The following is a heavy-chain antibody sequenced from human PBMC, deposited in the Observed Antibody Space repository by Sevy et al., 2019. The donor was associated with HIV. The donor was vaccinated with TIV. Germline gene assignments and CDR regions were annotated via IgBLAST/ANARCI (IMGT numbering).Heavy chain of an antibody. D-gene: IGHD6-6*01. CDR2: ISGSGGST. CDR3: AKDLIAARFPDAFDI. J-gene: IGHJ3*02. V-gene: IGHV3-23*01. CDR1: GFTFSSYA. Sequence: GGYLRLSCAASGFTFSSYAMSWVRQAPGKGLEWVSAISGSGGSTYYADSVKGRFTISRDNSKNTLYLQMNSLRAEDTAVYYCAKDLIAARFPDAFDIWGQGTMVTVSS.